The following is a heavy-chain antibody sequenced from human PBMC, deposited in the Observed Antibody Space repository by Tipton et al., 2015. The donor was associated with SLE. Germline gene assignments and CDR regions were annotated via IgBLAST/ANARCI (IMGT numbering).Heavy chain of an antibody. CDR2: VYHTGNT. V-gene: IGHV4-38-2*02. Sequence: TLSLTCSVSTYSISNGHYWAWVRQPPGKGLEWIGTVYHTGNTYYNPSLKSRVTMSVDTSKNQFSLKLSSVTAADTAVYYCAREVVTGNGRHFGPWGQGTLVTVSS. CDR3: AREVVTGNGRHFGP. J-gene: IGHJ5*02. D-gene: IGHD3-22*01. CDR1: TYSISNGHY.